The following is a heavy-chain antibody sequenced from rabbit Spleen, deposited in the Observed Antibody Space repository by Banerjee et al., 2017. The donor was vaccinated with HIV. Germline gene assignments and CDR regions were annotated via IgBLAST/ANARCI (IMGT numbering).Heavy chain of an antibody. CDR1: GVSFSVSSY. J-gene: IGHJ4*01. D-gene: IGHD6-1*01. Sequence: QQLVESGGGLVKPGASLTLTCKASGVSFSVSSYMCWVRQAPGKGLEWIACIEAGTSGFTYFATWAKGRFTISRSSSTTVALQVTSLTAADTATYFCAREKSGDYGYDLWGPGTLVTVS. CDR2: IEAGTSGFT. CDR3: AREKSGDYGYDL. V-gene: IGHV1S40*01.